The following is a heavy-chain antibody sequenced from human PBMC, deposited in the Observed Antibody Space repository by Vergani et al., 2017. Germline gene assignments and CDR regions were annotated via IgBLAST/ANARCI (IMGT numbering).Heavy chain of an antibody. Sequence: EVQLLESGGDLVQPGGSLRLSCTASGFIFSTYAMSWVRQAPGKGLEWVSTLSASDRRTHYADSVKGRFTISRDISKNTLFLHMNSLRPEDTAVYYCAKVGRSEVAGTFGAFDIWGQGTMVTASS. CDR3: AKVGRSEVAGTFGAFDI. D-gene: IGHD6-19*01. V-gene: IGHV3-23*01. CDR2: LSASDRRT. J-gene: IGHJ3*02. CDR1: GFIFSTYA.